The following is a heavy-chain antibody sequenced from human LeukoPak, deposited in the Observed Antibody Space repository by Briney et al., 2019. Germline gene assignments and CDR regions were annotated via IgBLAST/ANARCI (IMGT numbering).Heavy chain of an antibody. CDR2: IYYSGST. J-gene: IGHJ4*02. V-gene: IGHV4-30-4*08. CDR1: GGSISSGDYY. CDR3: ARVRSSTSFDDYADY. D-gene: IGHD2-2*01. Sequence: PSGTLSLTCTVSGGSISSGDYYWSWIRQPPGKGLEWIGYIYYSGSTYYNPSLKSRVTISVDTSKNQFSLKLSSVTAADTAVYYCARVRSSTSFDDYADYWGRGTLVTVSS.